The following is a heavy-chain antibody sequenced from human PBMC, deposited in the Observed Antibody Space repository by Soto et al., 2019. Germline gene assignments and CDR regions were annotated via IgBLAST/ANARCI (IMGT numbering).Heavy chain of an antibody. V-gene: IGHV3-23*01. CDR1: GLSFNSYA. CDR2: ISGSGGST. D-gene: IGHD2-2*01. Sequence: EVQLLESGGHMVQPGGSLRLSCATSGLSFNSYAMNWVRQAPGKGLEWVSSISGSGGSTYYADSVKGRFTISRDNSKNTLFQQMNSLRADDTAVYYCAKDDERYCSSSTCLYGMDVWGQGTTVTVSS. J-gene: IGHJ6*02. CDR3: AKDDERYCSSSTCLYGMDV.